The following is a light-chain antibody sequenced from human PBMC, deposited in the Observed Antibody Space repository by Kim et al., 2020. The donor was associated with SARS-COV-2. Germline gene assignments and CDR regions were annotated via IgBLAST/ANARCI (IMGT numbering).Light chain of an antibody. CDR2: TDN. Sequence: ELTQPPSASGTPGQRVTISCSGSSSNIGSNTVNWYQQLPGTAPKLLIYTDNQRPSGVPDRFSGSKSGTSASLAISGLQSEDEADYYCSTWDDSLNGYVFGTGTKVTVL. CDR1: SSNIGSNT. J-gene: IGLJ1*01. CDR3: STWDDSLNGYV. V-gene: IGLV1-44*01.